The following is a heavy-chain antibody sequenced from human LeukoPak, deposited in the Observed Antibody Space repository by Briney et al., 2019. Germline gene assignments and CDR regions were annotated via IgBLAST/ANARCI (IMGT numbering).Heavy chain of an antibody. V-gene: IGHV3-48*03. CDR1: GFTFSSYD. Sequence: GGSLRLSCAASGFTFSSYDMNWVRQAPGKGLEWVSYISSSGNTIYDADSVKGRFTISRDNAKDSLFLQMNSLRAEDTAVYYCARVNADPWGQGTLVTVYS. CDR2: ISSSGNTI. J-gene: IGHJ5*02. CDR3: ARVNADP.